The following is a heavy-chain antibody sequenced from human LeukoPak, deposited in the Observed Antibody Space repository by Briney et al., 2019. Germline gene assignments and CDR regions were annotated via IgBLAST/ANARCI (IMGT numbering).Heavy chain of an antibody. CDR3: AKDYCSGGSCYLDY. V-gene: IGHV3-23*01. D-gene: IGHD2-15*01. J-gene: IGHJ4*02. Sequence: PGGSLRLSCAASGFTFSSHAMSWVRQAPGKGLEWVSAISGSGGSTYYADSVKGRFTISRDNSKNTLYLQMNSLRAEDTAVYYCAKDYCSGGSCYLDYWGQGTLVTVSS. CDR1: GFTFSSHA. CDR2: ISGSGGST.